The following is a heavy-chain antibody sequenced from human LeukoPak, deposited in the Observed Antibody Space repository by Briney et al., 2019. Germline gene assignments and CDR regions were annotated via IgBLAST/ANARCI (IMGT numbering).Heavy chain of an antibody. Sequence: GGSLRLSCAASGFTFSSYDVNWVRQAPGKGLEWVSYISSRASAVYYADSVKGRFTISRDNAKNSLYLQMNSLRAEDTAVYYCARDVLYCTNGVCYKGMDVWGKGTTVTVSS. J-gene: IGHJ6*04. CDR1: GFTFSSYD. D-gene: IGHD2-8*01. CDR2: ISSRASAV. CDR3: ARDVLYCTNGVCYKGMDV. V-gene: IGHV3-48*03.